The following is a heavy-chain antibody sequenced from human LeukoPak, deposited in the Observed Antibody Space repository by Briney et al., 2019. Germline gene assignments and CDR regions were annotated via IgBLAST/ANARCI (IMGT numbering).Heavy chain of an antibody. D-gene: IGHD4-17*01. J-gene: IGHJ4*02. V-gene: IGHV3-30*02. CDR2: IRYDGSNK. CDR1: GFTFSSYG. CDR3: AKDRTGDYEFVFDY. Sequence: GGSLRLSCAASGFTFSSYGMHWVRQAPGKWLEWVAFIRYDGSNKYYADSVKGRFTISRDNSKNTLYLQMNSLRAEDTAVYYCAKDRTGDYEFVFDYWGQGTLVTVSS.